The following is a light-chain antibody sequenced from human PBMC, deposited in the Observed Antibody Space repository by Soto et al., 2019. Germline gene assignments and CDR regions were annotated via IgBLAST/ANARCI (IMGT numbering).Light chain of an antibody. J-gene: IGLJ2*01. CDR3: SSYTSSTTLGVV. CDR1: SGDVDGYNY. Sequence: QSALTQPASVSGSPGQSITISCTGTSGDVDGYNYVSWYQQHPGKAPKLMIYDVSDRPSGVSDRFSGSKSGNTASLTISGLQAEDEADYYCSSYTSSTTLGVVFGGGTKLTVL. CDR2: DVS. V-gene: IGLV2-14*01.